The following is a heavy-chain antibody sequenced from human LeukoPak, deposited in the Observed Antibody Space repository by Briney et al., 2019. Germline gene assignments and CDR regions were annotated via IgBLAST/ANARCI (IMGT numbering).Heavy chain of an antibody. CDR3: AKGYCSSASCANRADY. V-gene: IGHV3-23*01. D-gene: IGHD2-2*01. CDR2: ISGSGGST. Sequence: GGSLRLSCAASGFTFSSYAMSWVRQAPGKGLEWVSAISGSGGSTYYADSVKGRFTISRDNSKNTLYLQMNSLRAEDTAVYYCAKGYCSSASCANRADYWGQGTLVTVSS. J-gene: IGHJ4*02. CDR1: GFTFSSYA.